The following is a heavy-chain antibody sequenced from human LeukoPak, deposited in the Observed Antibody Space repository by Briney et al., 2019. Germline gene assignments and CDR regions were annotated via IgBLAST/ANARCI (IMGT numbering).Heavy chain of an antibody. J-gene: IGHJ6*02. CDR3: AGGGFLEWLPGGYYYGMDV. V-gene: IGHV4-4*07. CDR2: IYTSGST. Sequence: PSETLSLTCTVSGGSISSYYWSWIRQPAGKGLEWIGRIYTSGSTNYNPSLKSRVTMSVDTSENQFSLKLSSVTAADTAVYYCAGGGFLEWLPGGYYYGMDVWGQGTTVTVSS. CDR1: GGSISSYY. D-gene: IGHD3-3*01.